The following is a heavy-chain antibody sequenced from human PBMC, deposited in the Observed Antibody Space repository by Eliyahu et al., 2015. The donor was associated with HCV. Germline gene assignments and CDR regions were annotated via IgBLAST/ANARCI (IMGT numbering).Heavy chain of an antibody. CDR1: GFSLNTYT. Sequence: EVQLMESGGGPVXPGGSLRLSCAASGFSLNTYTFNWVRQAPGKGLEWVSSISGASSYIFYADSVKGRFTISRDNARSSVFLQMNSLRAEDTGTYYCARVHYDFWSDSYVDYYYYNMDVWGQGTTVTVSS. CDR2: ISGASSYI. J-gene: IGHJ6*02. D-gene: IGHD3-3*01. V-gene: IGHV3-21*01. CDR3: ARVHYDFWSDSYVDYYYYNMDV.